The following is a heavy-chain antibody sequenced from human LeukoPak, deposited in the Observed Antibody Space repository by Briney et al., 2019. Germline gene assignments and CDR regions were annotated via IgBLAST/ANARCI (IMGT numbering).Heavy chain of an antibody. CDR2: ISGSGGST. CDR3: AKGRFQVVAANWFDP. V-gene: IGHV3-23*01. Sequence: GGSLRLSCAASGFTFSSYAMSWVRQAPGKGLEWVSAISGSGGSTYYADSVKGRFTISRDNSKNTLYLQMNSLRAEDTAVYYCAKGRFQVVAANWFDPWGQGTLVTVSS. D-gene: IGHD2-15*01. CDR1: GFTFSSYA. J-gene: IGHJ5*02.